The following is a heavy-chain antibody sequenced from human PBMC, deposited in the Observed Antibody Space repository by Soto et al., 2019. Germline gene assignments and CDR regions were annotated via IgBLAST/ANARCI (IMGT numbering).Heavy chain of an antibody. V-gene: IGHV4-31*03. CDR2: IYYSGST. CDR1: GGSISSGGYY. J-gene: IGHJ5*02. CDR3: ARELITFGGVIDPDSP. D-gene: IGHD3-16*02. Sequence: KPSETLSLTCTVSGGSISSGGYYWSWIRQHPGKGLEWIGYIYYSGSTYYNPSLKSRVTISVDTSKNQFSLKLSSVTAADTAVYYCARELITFGGVIDPDSPWGQGTLVTVSS.